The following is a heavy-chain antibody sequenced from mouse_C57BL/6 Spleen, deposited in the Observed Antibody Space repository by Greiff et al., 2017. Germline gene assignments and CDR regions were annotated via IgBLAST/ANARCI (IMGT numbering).Heavy chain of an antibody. CDR2: IYPGDGDT. D-gene: IGHD1-1*01. CDR3: GRGSLGTTVVFDY. CDR1: GYAFSSSW. V-gene: IGHV1-82*01. J-gene: IGHJ2*01. Sequence: QVQLQQSGPELVKPGASVKISCKASGYAFSSSWMNWVKQRPGKGLEWIGRIYPGDGDTNYNGKFKGKATLTADKSSSTAYMQLSSLTSEDSAVYCCGRGSLGTTVVFDYWGQGTTLTVSS.